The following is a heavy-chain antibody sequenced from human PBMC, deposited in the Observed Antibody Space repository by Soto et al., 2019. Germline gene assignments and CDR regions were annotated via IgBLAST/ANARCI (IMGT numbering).Heavy chain of an antibody. CDR3: AKVRAYSYDSFGWLDP. V-gene: IGHV3-30*18. CDR1: GFTFSSYA. CDR2: ISYDGSEK. D-gene: IGHD3-22*01. J-gene: IGHJ5*02. Sequence: QVQLMESGGGVVQPGRSLRLSCAASGFTFSSYAMHWVRQAPGKGLECVAVISYDGSEKYYVDSVKGRFTTSRDNSNNMVYLQMNSLRPEDTAIYYCAKVRAYSYDSFGWLDPWGQGTLVTVSS.